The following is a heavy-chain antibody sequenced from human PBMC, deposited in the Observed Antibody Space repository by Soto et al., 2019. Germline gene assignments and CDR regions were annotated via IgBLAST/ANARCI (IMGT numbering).Heavy chain of an antibody. CDR2: IYYSGST. V-gene: IGHV4-30-4*08. D-gene: IGHD3-22*01. Sequence: LSLTCTVSGGPLSSGSYYWSWIRQSPGQGLEWIGYIYYSGSTYYNPSLKSRVTISVDTSKNQFSLKLSSVAAADTAVYYCARGIRYYYDSSGYLLDYWGQGTLVTVSS. CDR1: GGPLSSGSYY. J-gene: IGHJ4*02. CDR3: ARGIRYYYDSSGYLLDY.